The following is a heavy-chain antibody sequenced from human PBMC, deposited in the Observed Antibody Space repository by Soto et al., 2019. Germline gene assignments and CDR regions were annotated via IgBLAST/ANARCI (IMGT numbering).Heavy chain of an antibody. CDR1: GFTFSSYS. V-gene: IGHV3-30*18. Sequence: QVQLVESGGGVVQPGRSLRLSCAASGFTFSSYSIHWVRQAPGKGLEWVAVISYDGSNKYYADSVKGRFTISRDNSKNMLYLQMNSLRTEDTAVYYCAKGGVGVVTGMFDYWGQGTLVTVSS. CDR2: ISYDGSNK. CDR3: AKGGVGVVTGMFDY. J-gene: IGHJ4*02. D-gene: IGHD2-21*02.